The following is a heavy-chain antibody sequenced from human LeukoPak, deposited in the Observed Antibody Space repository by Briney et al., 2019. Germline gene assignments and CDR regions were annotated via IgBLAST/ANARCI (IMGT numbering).Heavy chain of an antibody. D-gene: IGHD1-14*01. CDR2: INHSGST. V-gene: IGHV4-34*01. Sequence: SETLSLTCAVYGGSFSGYYWSWIRQPPGKGLEWIGEINHSGSTNYHPSLKSRVTISVDTSKNQFSLKLSSVTAADTAVYYCARGFRNHKTSYGMDVWGQGTTVTVSS. CDR3: ARGFRNHKTSYGMDV. CDR1: GGSFSGYY. J-gene: IGHJ6*02.